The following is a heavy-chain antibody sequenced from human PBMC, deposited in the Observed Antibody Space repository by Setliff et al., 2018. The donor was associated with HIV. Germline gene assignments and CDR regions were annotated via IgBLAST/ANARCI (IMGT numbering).Heavy chain of an antibody. J-gene: IGHJ3*02. D-gene: IGHD3-22*01. CDR1: GYSFSSYW. V-gene: IGHV5-51*01. Sequence: PGESLKISCKASGYSFSSYWIGWVRQMPGKGLEWMGIIFPGDSDIKYNPSFQGQVTISVDKSITTAYLQWSSLKASDTAIYYCARKGGDQWLFGGYAFDIGGQGTMVTVS. CDR2: IFPGDSDI. CDR3: ARKGGDQWLFGGYAFDI.